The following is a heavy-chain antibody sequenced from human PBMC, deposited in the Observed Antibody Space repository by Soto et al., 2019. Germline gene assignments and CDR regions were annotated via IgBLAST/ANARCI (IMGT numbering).Heavy chain of an antibody. CDR2: ISSSGSTI. J-gene: IGHJ5*02. Sequence: EVQLVESGGGLVQPGGSLRLSCAASGCTFSSYEMNWVRQAPGKGLEWVSYISSSGSTIYYADSVKGRFTISRDNAKNSLYLQMNSLRAEDTAVYYCARDRTLVSPFDPWGQGTLVTVSS. CDR3: ARDRTLVSPFDP. V-gene: IGHV3-48*03. D-gene: IGHD2-15*01. CDR1: GCTFSSYE.